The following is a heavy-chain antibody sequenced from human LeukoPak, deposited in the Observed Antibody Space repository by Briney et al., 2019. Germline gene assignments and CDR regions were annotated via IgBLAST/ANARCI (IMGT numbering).Heavy chain of an antibody. Sequence: PGGSLRLSCAASGFTFSSYSMNWVRQAPGKGLEWVSSISSSSSYIYYADSVKGRFTISRDNAKNSLYLQMNSLRAEDTAVYYCATQPEVVVVAAPDYWGQGTLVTVSS. V-gene: IGHV3-21*01. J-gene: IGHJ4*02. D-gene: IGHD2-15*01. CDR3: ATQPEVVVVAAPDY. CDR2: ISSSSSYI. CDR1: GFTFSSYS.